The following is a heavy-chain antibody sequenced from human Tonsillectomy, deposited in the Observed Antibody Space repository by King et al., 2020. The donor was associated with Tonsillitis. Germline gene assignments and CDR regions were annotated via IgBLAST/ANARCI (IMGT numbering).Heavy chain of an antibody. Sequence: EVQLVESGGGLVQPGGSLRLSCAASGITFRSYWMHWVRQGPGKGLVWVSRINRDGSSTSYADSVKGRFTISRDNAKNTLYLQMNSLRAEDTAVYYCAREYYGFWSGYYLDEWGQGTLVTVSS. CDR2: INRDGSST. J-gene: IGHJ4*02. CDR1: GITFRSYW. CDR3: AREYYGFWSGYYLDE. D-gene: IGHD3-3*01. V-gene: IGHV3-74*01.